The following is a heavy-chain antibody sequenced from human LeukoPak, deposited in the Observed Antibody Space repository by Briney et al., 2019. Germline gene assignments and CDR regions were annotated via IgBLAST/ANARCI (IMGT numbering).Heavy chain of an antibody. CDR3: ARGHAPAPRSAMDV. CDR1: GFSFSNFW. V-gene: IGHV3-74*01. CDR2: ISRSIT. J-gene: IGHJ6*02. Sequence: GGSLRLSCAASGFSFSNFWMHRVRQAPGKGLVCVSHISRSITTYADSVKGRFTISRDNAENTLFLQMNSLRPEDTAVYYCARGHAPAPRSAMDVWGQGTTVTVSS.